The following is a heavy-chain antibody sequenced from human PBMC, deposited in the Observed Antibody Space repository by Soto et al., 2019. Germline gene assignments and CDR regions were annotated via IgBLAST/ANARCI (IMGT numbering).Heavy chain of an antibody. D-gene: IGHD2-2*01. CDR3: AKVDVLTAGSFCY. CDR1: GFTFSRHG. Sequence: GGSLRLSCVASGFTFSRHGLSWVRQAPGKGLEWVSTINPSGDSTFYADSVKGRFTISRDNSKNTVYLQMNSLSVGDTAVYLCAKVDVLTAGSFCYLGQGALVTVSS. CDR2: INPSGDST. V-gene: IGHV3-23*01. J-gene: IGHJ4*02.